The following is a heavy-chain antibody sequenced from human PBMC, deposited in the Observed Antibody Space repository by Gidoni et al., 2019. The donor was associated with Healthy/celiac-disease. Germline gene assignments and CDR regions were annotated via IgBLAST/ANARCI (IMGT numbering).Heavy chain of an antibody. CDR3: ARATTVVTPDAFDI. Sequence: QVQLVQSGAEVKKPGSSVKVSCKASGGTFSSYTISWVRQAPGQGLEWMGRIIPILGIANYAQKFQGRVTITADKSTSTAYMELSSLRSEDTAVYYCARATTVVTPDAFDIWGQGTMVTVSS. CDR1: GGTFSSYT. D-gene: IGHD4-17*01. V-gene: IGHV1-69*02. J-gene: IGHJ3*02. CDR2: IIPILGIA.